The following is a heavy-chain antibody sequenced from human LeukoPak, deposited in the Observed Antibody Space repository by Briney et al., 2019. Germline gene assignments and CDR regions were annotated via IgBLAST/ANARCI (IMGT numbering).Heavy chain of an antibody. CDR1: GFTFSSYG. CDR2: ISYDGSNK. J-gene: IGHJ6*03. CDR3: ARRGSSWYDYYYYMDV. V-gene: IGHV3-30*03. D-gene: IGHD6-13*01. Sequence: GGSLRLSCAASGFTFSSYGMHWVRQAPGKGLEWVAVISYDGSNKYYADSVKGRFTISRDNSKNTLYLQMNSLRAEDTAVYYCARRGSSWYDYYYYMDVWGKGTTVTVSS.